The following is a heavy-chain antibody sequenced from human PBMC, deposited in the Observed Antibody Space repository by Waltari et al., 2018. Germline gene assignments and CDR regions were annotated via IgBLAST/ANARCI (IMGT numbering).Heavy chain of an antibody. CDR3: ARDCTEWSSWYGAFDI. Sequence: QVQLVQSGAEVKKPGASVKVSCKASGYTFTGYYMHWVRQAPGQGLEWMGWINPNSGGTNYAQKFQGRVTMTRDTSISTAYMELSRLRSDDTAVYYCARDCTEWSSWYGAFDIWGQGTMVTVSS. D-gene: IGHD6-13*01. CDR2: INPNSGGT. CDR1: GYTFTGYY. V-gene: IGHV1-2*02. J-gene: IGHJ3*02.